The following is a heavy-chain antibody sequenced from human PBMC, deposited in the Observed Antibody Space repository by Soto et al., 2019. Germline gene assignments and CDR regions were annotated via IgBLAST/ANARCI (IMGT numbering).Heavy chain of an antibody. CDR3: ARTHTLDSRVWYD. CDR2: IYPRDSDV. D-gene: IGHD6-19*01. V-gene: IGHV5-51*01. Sequence: GESLKISCKVFGDSFTGFWVGWVRQVPGKGLEWVASIYPRDSDVRYNPSFQGQVTISADRSTTPAYLQWSSLKASDTAIYYCARTHTLDSRVWYDWGQGTLVTVSS. CDR1: GDSFTGFW. J-gene: IGHJ4*02.